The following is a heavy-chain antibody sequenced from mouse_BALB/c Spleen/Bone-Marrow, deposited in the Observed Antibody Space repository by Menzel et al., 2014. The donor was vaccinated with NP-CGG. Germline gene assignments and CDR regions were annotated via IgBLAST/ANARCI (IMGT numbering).Heavy chain of an antibody. CDR1: GYTFTDYN. Sequence: EVQLVESGPELVKPGASAKISCRASGYTFTDYNMHWVKQSHGESLEWIGYIYPYSGNTAYNQRFKNKATLTVDNSSSTAHMELRSLTSEDAAVYYCARLDDDYWGIAHWAQGTLVPVSA. V-gene: IGHV1S29*02. J-gene: IGHJ3*01. CDR3: ARLDDDYWGIAH. D-gene: IGHD2-3*01. CDR2: IYPYSGNT.